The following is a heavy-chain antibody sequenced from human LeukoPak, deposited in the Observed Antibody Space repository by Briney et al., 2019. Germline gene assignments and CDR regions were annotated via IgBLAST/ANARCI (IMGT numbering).Heavy chain of an antibody. J-gene: IGHJ6*02. V-gene: IGHV1-18*01. CDR1: GYTFTSYG. Sequence: GASVKVSCKASGYTFTSYGISWVRQAPGQGLEGMGWISAYNGNTNYAQKLQGRVTMTTDTSTSTAYMELRSLRSDDTAVYYCARNLGYCSGGSCYAHYYYGMDVWGQGTTVTVSS. D-gene: IGHD2-15*01. CDR2: ISAYNGNT. CDR3: ARNLGYCSGGSCYAHYYYGMDV.